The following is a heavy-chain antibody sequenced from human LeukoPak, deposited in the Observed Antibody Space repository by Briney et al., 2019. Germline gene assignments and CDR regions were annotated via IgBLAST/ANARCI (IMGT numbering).Heavy chain of an antibody. D-gene: IGHD3-16*02. J-gene: IGHJ6*02. Sequence: GGSLRLSCAASGFTFSSYAMSWVRQAPGKGLEWVSAISGSGDSTYYGDSVKGRFTISRDNSKNTLYLQMNSLRAEDTAVYYCARGVITFGGVIVTDYYGMDVWGQGTTVTVSS. CDR3: ARGVITFGGVIVTDYYGMDV. CDR1: GFTFSSYA. CDR2: ISGSGDST. V-gene: IGHV3-23*01.